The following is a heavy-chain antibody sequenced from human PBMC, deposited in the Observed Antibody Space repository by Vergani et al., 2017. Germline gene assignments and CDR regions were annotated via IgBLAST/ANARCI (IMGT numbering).Heavy chain of an antibody. CDR1: GFTFTAHG. V-gene: IGHV3-23*01. J-gene: IGHJ4*02. CDR3: AGLSDEDGFFPF. D-gene: IGHD3/OR15-3a*01. Sequence: EVQLLESGGGSAQPGESLRLSCVASGFTFTAHGLNWVRQAPGKGLEWVSGISGQNFRAHYADSVKGRFTISRDDSKNTVYLQINSLRAEDTAFYYCAGLSDEDGFFPFWVQGTLVTVSS. CDR2: ISGQNFRA.